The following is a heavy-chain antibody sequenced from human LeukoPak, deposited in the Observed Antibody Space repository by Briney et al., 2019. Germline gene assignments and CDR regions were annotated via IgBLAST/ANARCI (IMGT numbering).Heavy chain of an antibody. Sequence: GGSLRLPCAASGFTFSNYIMNWVRHAPGKGLEWVSYISTSSSTIKYADSVKGRFTLSRDNAKNSMYLQMNSLRDEDTAVYHCARSRLDVWGQGTTVTVSS. CDR2: ISTSSSTI. V-gene: IGHV3-48*02. CDR3: ARSRLDV. J-gene: IGHJ6*02. CDR1: GFTFSNYI.